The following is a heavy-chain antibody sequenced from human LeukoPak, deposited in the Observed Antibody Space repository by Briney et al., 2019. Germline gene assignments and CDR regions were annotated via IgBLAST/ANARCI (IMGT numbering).Heavy chain of an antibody. CDR3: AKDKGPNNWNDVWYFDY. J-gene: IGHJ4*02. D-gene: IGHD1-20*01. V-gene: IGHV3-30*02. CDR2: IRYDGSNK. CDR1: GFTFSSYV. Sequence: PGGSLRLSCAASGFTFSSYVMHWVRQAPGKGLEGVAFIRYDGSNKYYADSVKGRFTISRDNSKNTLYLQMNSLRAEDTAVYYCAKDKGPNNWNDVWYFDYWGQGTLVTVSS.